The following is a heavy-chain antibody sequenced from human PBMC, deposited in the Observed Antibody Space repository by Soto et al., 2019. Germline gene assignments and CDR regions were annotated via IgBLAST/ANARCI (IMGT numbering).Heavy chain of an antibody. J-gene: IGHJ4*02. CDR2: IYYSGST. CDR1: GGSISSSSYY. D-gene: IGHD3-3*01. CDR3: ARQENYDFWSGYLGPIDY. Sequence: SETLSLTCTVSGGSISSSSYYWGWIRQPPGKGLEWIGSIYYSGSTYYNPSLKSRVTISVDTSKNQFSLKLSSVTAADTAVYYCARQENYDFWSGYLGPIDYWGQGTLVTVSS. V-gene: IGHV4-39*01.